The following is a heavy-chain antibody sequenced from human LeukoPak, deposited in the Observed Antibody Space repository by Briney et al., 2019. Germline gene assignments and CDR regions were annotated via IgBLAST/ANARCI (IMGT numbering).Heavy chain of an antibody. CDR2: INWNGGRT. V-gene: IGHV3-20*04. D-gene: IGHD1-26*01. J-gene: IGHJ4*02. CDR3: ARMYSGSYYFTYYFDY. CDR1: GFTFDDYG. Sequence: GGSLRLSCAASGFTFDDYGMSWVRQAPGKGLEWVSGINWNGGRTGYADSVKGRFTISRDNAKNSLYLQMNNLRAEGTAVYYCARMYSGSYYFTYYFDYWGQGTLVTVSS.